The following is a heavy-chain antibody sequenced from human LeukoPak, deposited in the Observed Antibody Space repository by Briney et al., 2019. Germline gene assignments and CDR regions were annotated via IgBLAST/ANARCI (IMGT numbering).Heavy chain of an antibody. CDR3: AREANYYGSGSSSGFDP. J-gene: IGHJ5*02. D-gene: IGHD3-10*01. CDR2: INHSGST. CDR1: GGSFSGYY. V-gene: IGHV4-34*01. Sequence: SETLSLTCAVYGGSFSGYYWSWIRQPPGKGLEWIGEINHSGSTNYNPSLKSRVTISVGTSKNQFSLKLSSVTAADTAVYYCAREANYYGSGSSSGFDPWGQGTLVTVSS.